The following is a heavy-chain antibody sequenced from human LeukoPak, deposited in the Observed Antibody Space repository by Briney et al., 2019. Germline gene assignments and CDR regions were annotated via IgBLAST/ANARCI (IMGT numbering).Heavy chain of an antibody. CDR2: ISDIGSI. V-gene: IGHV4-59*08. J-gene: IGHJ4*02. CDR3: AGHHPRNTVDF. D-gene: IGHD2/OR15-2a*01. CDR1: GGYSSSYY. Sequence: SETLSLTCTVSGGYSSSYYWSWIRQPPGKGLEWIAYISDIGSINYNPSLKSRVTISLDTSKNQFSLKLSSVTAADTAVYYCAGHHPRNTVDFWGQGTLVTVSS.